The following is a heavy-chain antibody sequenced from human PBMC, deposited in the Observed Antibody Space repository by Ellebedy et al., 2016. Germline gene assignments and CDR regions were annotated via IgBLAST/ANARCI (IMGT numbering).Heavy chain of an antibody. CDR2: ISAYNGNT. CDR3: ARDLTPWSWAVAGFDY. D-gene: IGHD6-19*01. Sequence: ASVKVSCKASGYTFTSYGISWVRQAPGQGLEWMGWISAYNGNTNYAQKLQGRVTMTTDTSTSTAYMELRSLRSDDTAVYYCARDLTPWSWAVAGFDYWGQGTLVTVSS. J-gene: IGHJ4*02. CDR1: GYTFTSYG. V-gene: IGHV1-18*04.